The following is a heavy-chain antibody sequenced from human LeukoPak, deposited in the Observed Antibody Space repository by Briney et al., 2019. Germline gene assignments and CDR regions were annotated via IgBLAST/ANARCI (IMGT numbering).Heavy chain of an antibody. Sequence: PGGSLRLSCAASGFTFSSYAMSWVRQAPGKGLEWVSAISGSGGSTYYADSVKGRFTISRDNSKNTLYLQMNSLRAEDTAVYYCAKPMVEFPAAPPGGDAFDIWAKGQWSPSLQ. CDR2: ISGSGGST. J-gene: IGHJ3*02. V-gene: IGHV3-23*01. D-gene: IGHD6-25*01. CDR1: GFTFSSYA. CDR3: AKPMVEFPAAPPGGDAFDI.